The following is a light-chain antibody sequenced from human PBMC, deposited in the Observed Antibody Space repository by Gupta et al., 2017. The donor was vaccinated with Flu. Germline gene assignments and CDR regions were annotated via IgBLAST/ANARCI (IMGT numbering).Light chain of an antibody. CDR3: QVWDSSGDHAV. CDR1: NIGSKS. CDR2: DDS. J-gene: IGLJ7*01. V-gene: IGLV3-21*02. Sequence: SYVPTQPPSVSVAPGPTARITCGGNNIGSKSVHWYQQRPGQAPVLAVSDDSDRRSGIPERFSGSNSGNTATLTITRVEAGDEADYYCQVWDSSGDHAVFGGGTQLTVL.